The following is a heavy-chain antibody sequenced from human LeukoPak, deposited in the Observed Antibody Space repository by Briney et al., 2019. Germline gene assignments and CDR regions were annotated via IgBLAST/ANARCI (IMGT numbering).Heavy chain of an antibody. V-gene: IGHV4-34*01. Sequence: SETLSLTCAVYGGSFSGYYWSWIRQPPGKGLEWIGEINHSGSTNYNPSLKSRVTISVDTSKNQFSLKLSSVTAADTAVYYCARAPRYYYDSSGYYHYFDYWGQGTLATVSS. CDR2: INHSGST. CDR1: GGSFSGYY. CDR3: ARAPRYYYDSSGYYHYFDY. J-gene: IGHJ4*02. D-gene: IGHD3-22*01.